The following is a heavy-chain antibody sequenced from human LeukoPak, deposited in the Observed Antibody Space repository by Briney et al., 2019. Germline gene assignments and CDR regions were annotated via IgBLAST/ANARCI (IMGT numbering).Heavy chain of an antibody. D-gene: IGHD3-22*01. CDR1: GYTFIDYY. V-gene: IGHV1-2*02. Sequence: ASVKVSCKASGYTFIDYYIHWVRQAPGQGLEWMGWINPYSGGTIYAQKFQGRVTMTRDTSISTAYMELSRLRSDDTAVYYCARDPSVYYDSSGYYYIWDAFDIWGQGTMVTVSS. CDR3: ARDPSVYYDSSGYYYIWDAFDI. J-gene: IGHJ3*02. CDR2: INPYSGGT.